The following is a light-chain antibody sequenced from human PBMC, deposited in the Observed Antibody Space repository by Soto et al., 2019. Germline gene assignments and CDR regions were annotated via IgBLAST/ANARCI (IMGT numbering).Light chain of an antibody. CDR3: LQYTHWPFT. Sequence: DVVMTQSPLSLPVTLGQPASISCRSSQSLVYSDGNTYLNWFQQRPGQSPRRLIYKVSNRDSGVPDRFSGSGSGTYFTLNISRVEAEDFGVYFCLQYTHWPFTFGPGTRVDIK. J-gene: IGKJ3*01. CDR1: QSLVYSDGNTY. CDR2: KVS. V-gene: IGKV2-30*01.